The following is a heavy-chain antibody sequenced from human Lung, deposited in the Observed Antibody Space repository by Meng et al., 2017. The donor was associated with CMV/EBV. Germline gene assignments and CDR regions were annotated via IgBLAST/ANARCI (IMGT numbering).Heavy chain of an antibody. V-gene: IGHV3-23*04. CDR3: AKFTLTYYFNY. J-gene: IGHJ4*02. CDR2: IMGSGGST. Sequence: EGLLVESAGGLVHSSVSLRQSCASFGFIFSSYDLRWVRQEPGKVLVGVLVIMGSGGSTYYADSVKGRFTISRDNSKNTLYLQMNSLRAEDTAVYYCAKFTLTYYFNYWGQGTLVTVSS. CDR1: GFIFSSYD.